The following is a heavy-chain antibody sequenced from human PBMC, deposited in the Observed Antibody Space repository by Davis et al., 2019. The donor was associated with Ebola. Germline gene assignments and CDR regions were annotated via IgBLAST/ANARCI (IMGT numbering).Heavy chain of an antibody. J-gene: IGHJ4*02. V-gene: IGHV4-61*01. CDR3: ARAPHLVGAKGYFDY. Sequence: MPSETLSLTCTVSGGSVSSGSYYWSWIRQPPGKGLEWIGYIYYSGSTNYNPSLKSRVTISVDTSKNQFSLKLSSVTAADTAVYYCARAPHLVGAKGYFDYWGQGTLVTVSS. CDR2: IYYSGST. CDR1: GGSVSSGSYY. D-gene: IGHD1-26*01.